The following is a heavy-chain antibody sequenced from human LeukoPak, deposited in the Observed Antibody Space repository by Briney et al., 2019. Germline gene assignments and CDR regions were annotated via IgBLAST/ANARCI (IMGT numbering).Heavy chain of an antibody. D-gene: IGHD3-22*01. V-gene: IGHV4-30-4*08. CDR2: IYYSGST. Sequence: SQTLSLTCTVPGGSISSGDYYWSWIRQPPGKGLEWIGYIYYSGSTYYNPSLKSRVTISVDTSKNQFSLKLSSVTAADTAVYSCARDYYYDSSGYRNDAFDIWGQGTMVTVSS. CDR1: GGSISSGDYY. J-gene: IGHJ3*02. CDR3: ARDYYYDSSGYRNDAFDI.